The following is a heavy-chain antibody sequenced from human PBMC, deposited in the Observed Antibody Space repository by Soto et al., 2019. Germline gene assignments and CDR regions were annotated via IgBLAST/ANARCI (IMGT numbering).Heavy chain of an antibody. V-gene: IGHV4-31*03. D-gene: IGHD3-10*01. CDR1: GGSISSGGYY. CDR3: ARYFMVRGVMSAFDL. CDR2: IYYIGST. J-gene: IGHJ3*01. Sequence: QVQLQESGPGLVKPSQTLSLTCTVSGGSISSGGYYWSWIRQHPGKGLEWIGYIYYIGSTYYNPSLKNRVTITVDTSKNQFTLKLSTVTAADTAVYYCARYFMVRGVMSAFDLWGQGTMVTVSS.